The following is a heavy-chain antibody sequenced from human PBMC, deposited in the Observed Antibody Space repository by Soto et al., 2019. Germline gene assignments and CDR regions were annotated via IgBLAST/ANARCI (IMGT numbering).Heavy chain of an antibody. CDR1: GVSITSGDYY. J-gene: IGHJ5*02. CDR3: ASFGVASMNWFDP. V-gene: IGHV4-30-4*01. CDR2: IYYSGST. Sequence: SETLSLTCTVSGVSITSGDYYWIRLRQAPGKGLEWIGSIYYSGSTYYNPSLKSRVTISLDTSKSQFSLKLSSVTAADTAVYYCASFGVASMNWFDPWGQGTLVTVSS. D-gene: IGHD3-3*01.